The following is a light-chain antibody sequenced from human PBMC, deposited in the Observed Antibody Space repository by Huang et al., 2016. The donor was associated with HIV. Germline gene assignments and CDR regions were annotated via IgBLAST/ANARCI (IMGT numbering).Light chain of an antibody. CDR3: QQYNNWPPLT. CDR1: QSVGSN. CDR2: GAS. Sequence: EIVMTQSPATLSVSPGERATLSCRASQSVGSNLAWYQQKPGQAPRLLIYGASTRATGIPARVSGSGSGTKFTLTISSLQSEDSAVYYCQQYNNWPPLTFGGGTKVEIK. J-gene: IGKJ4*01. V-gene: IGKV3-15*01.